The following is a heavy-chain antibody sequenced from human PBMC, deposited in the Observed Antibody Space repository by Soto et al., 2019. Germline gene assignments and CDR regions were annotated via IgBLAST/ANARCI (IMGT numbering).Heavy chain of an antibody. CDR3: ARSGYSYGPFDY. CDR1: GYTVGSTY. CDR2: IYSGGST. V-gene: IGHV3-53*01. D-gene: IGHD5-18*01. J-gene: IGHJ4*02. Sequence: EVQLVESGGGLIQPGGSQRLSCAASGYTVGSTYMSWVRQAPGKGLEWVSVIYSGGSTYYADSVKGRFTISRDNSKNTPYLQMNSLRAEDTAVYYCARSGYSYGPFDYWGQGTLVTVSS.